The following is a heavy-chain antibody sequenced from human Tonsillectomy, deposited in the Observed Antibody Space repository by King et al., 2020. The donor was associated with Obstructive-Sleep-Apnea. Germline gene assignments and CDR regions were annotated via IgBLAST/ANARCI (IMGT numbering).Heavy chain of an antibody. V-gene: IGHV4-59*08. Sequence: QLQESGPGLVKPSETLSLTCTVSGDSISSYYWSWIRQPPGKGLEWIGYIHYSGSTNYNPSLKSRVTISIDTSKNKFSLRLGSVTAADTAVYYCARLSYDSSGYPYGLDVWGQGTTVTVCS. CDR1: GDSISSYY. J-gene: IGHJ6*02. CDR3: ARLSYDSSGYPYGLDV. CDR2: IHYSGST. D-gene: IGHD3-22*01.